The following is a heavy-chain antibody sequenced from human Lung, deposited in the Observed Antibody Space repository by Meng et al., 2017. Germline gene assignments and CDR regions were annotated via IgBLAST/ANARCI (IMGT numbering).Heavy chain of an antibody. CDR1: GGSFSGYY. J-gene: IGHJ5*02. CDR2: ISHSGST. Sequence: QVQLQQWGAGLLKPSETLSLTCGVYGGSFSGYYWSWIRQPPGKGLEWIGEISHSGSTNYNLSLKSRVTISVDTSKNQFSLQLTSVTAADTAMYYCTRAPLPAGRGLKNWFDPWGQGTLVTVSS. V-gene: IGHV4-34*01. CDR3: TRAPLPAGRGLKNWFDP. D-gene: IGHD2-2*01.